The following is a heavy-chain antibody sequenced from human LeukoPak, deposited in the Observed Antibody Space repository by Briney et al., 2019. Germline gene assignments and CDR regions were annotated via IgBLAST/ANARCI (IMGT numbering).Heavy chain of an antibody. V-gene: IGHV4-34*01. CDR3: ARHGFAGAFQH. Sequence: PSETLSLTCALYGGSFCGYYWSWIRHPPGKGLECIGEMNHSGSTNYTPSLKSRVIVSVDTSKNQFSLKLTSVTAADTAVYYCARHGFAGAFQHWGQGTLVTVSS. J-gene: IGHJ1*01. CDR2: MNHSGST. D-gene: IGHD3-10*01. CDR1: GGSFCGYY.